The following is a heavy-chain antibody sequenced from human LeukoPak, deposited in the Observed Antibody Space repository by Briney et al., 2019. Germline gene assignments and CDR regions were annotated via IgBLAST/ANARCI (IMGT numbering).Heavy chain of an antibody. D-gene: IGHD6-19*01. V-gene: IGHV1-69*13. J-gene: IGHJ4*02. CDR1: GGTFSSYA. CDR2: TIPIFGTV. Sequence: GASVKVSCKASGGTFSSYAISWVRQAPGQGLEWMGGTIPIFGTVNYAQKFQGRVTITADESTSTAYMELSSLRSEDTAVYYCARGAVADLLFDYWGQGTLVTVSS. CDR3: ARGAVADLLFDY.